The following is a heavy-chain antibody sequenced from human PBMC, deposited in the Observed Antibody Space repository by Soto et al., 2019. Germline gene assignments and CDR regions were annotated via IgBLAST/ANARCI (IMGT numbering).Heavy chain of an antibody. Sequence: QVQLVQSGAEVKRPGASVKVSCTASGYTFTNFGVTWVRQAPAQGLEWMSWISPETGKTYCARKLQGRVTMTTDTSTNTAYMELGSLRSDDTAVYYSVRDLRDYGGDVGYFDYWGQGTLVIVSS. J-gene: IGHJ4*02. CDR3: VRDLRDYGGDVGYFDY. CDR2: ISPETGKT. CDR1: GYTFTNFG. D-gene: IGHD2-21*02. V-gene: IGHV1-18*01.